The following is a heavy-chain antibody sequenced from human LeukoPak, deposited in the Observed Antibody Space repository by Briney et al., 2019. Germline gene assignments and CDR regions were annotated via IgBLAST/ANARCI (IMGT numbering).Heavy chain of an antibody. V-gene: IGHV3-21*01. D-gene: IGHD1-20*01. Sequence: GGSLRLSCAASGFTFSTYNMNWVRQAPGKGLEWVSSISSTSTSIYYADSVKGRFTISRDNGKNSLYLQMDSLRAEDTAVYYCARLITGTHYFDPWGQGTLVTVSS. J-gene: IGHJ4*02. CDR1: GFTFSTYN. CDR3: ARLITGTHYFDP. CDR2: ISSTSTSI.